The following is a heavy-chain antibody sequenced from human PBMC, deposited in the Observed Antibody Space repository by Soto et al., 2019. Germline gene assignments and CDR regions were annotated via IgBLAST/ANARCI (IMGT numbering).Heavy chain of an antibody. V-gene: IGHV3-30-3*01. CDR3: ARGAYYYDSSGYSDY. Sequence: PGGSLRLSCAASGFTFSSYAMHWVRRAPGKGLEWVAVISYDGSNKYYADSVKGRFTISRDNSKNTLYLQMNSLRAEDTAVYYCARGAYYYDSSGYSDYWGQGTLVTVSS. CDR2: ISYDGSNK. CDR1: GFTFSSYA. D-gene: IGHD3-22*01. J-gene: IGHJ4*02.